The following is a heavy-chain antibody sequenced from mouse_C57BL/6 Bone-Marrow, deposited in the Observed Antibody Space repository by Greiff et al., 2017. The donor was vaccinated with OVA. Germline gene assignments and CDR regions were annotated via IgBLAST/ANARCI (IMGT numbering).Heavy chain of an antibody. CDR3: ANVGIRVVATQDAMDY. CDR1: GFSLTSYG. D-gene: IGHD1-1*01. J-gene: IGHJ4*01. Sequence: QVQLKESGPGLVAPSQSLSITCTVSGFSLTSYGVSWVRQPPGKGLEWLGVIWGDGSTNYYSALISRMSISKDNSMSQVSSNLNMLQTGDTATYYAANVGIRVVATQDAMDYWGQGTSVTVSS. CDR2: IWGDGST. V-gene: IGHV2-3*01.